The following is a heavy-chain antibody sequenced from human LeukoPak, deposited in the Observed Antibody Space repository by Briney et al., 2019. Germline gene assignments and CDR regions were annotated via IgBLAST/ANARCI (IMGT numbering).Heavy chain of an antibody. V-gene: IGHV3-13*01. CDR3: ARGPFELVWFGERDWYFDL. CDR2: IGTAGDT. CDR1: GFTFSRYD. J-gene: IGHJ2*01. D-gene: IGHD3-10*01. Sequence: GGALRLSCAASGFTFSRYDMHWVRQGTRKGLEWVSAIGTAGDTYYPGSVKGRFTISRENAKNSLYLQMNSLRAGDTAVYYCARGPFELVWFGERDWYFDLWGRGTLVTVSS.